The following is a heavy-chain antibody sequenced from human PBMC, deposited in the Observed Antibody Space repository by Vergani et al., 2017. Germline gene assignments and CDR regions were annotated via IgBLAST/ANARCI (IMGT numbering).Heavy chain of an antibody. V-gene: IGHV3-7*01. J-gene: IGHJ4*02. Sequence: EVQLVESGGGLVQPGGSLRLSCAASGFTFSSYWMSWVRQAPGKGLEWVANIKQAGSEKYYVDSVKGRFTISRDNAKNALYLQMNSLRAEDTAVYYCARERRVPAAIFLAYWGQGTLVTVSS. CDR2: IKQAGSEK. CDR3: ARERRVPAAIFLAY. D-gene: IGHD2-2*01. CDR1: GFTFSSYW.